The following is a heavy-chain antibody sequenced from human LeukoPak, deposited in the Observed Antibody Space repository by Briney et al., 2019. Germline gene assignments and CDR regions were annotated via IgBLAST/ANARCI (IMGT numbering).Heavy chain of an antibody. CDR2: IKQDGSEK. CDR3: ARIGYRSSSFDY. J-gene: IGHJ4*02. D-gene: IGHD5-12*01. Sequence: GGSLRLSCTASGFTFTNYWMSWVRQAPGKGLEWVANIKQDGSEKDYVDFMKGRFTISRDNAKNSVYLQLSSLRAEDTAVYHCARIGYRSSSFDYWGRGTLVTVSS. CDR1: GFTFTNYW. V-gene: IGHV3-7*01.